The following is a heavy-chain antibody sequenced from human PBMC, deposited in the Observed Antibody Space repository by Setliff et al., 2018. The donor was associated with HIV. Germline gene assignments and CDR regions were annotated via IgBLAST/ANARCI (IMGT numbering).Heavy chain of an antibody. Sequence: SETLSLTCTVSGGSISSYYWSWIRQSPEKGLEWIGYIHYSGSTNYNPSLKSRVTISLDTSKNQFSLKLSSVTAADTAIYYCARLRDMEWELIGLDYWGRGTLVTVSS. CDR2: IHYSGST. V-gene: IGHV4-59*01. CDR1: GGSISSYY. J-gene: IGHJ4*02. CDR3: ARLRDMEWELIGLDY. D-gene: IGHD1-26*01.